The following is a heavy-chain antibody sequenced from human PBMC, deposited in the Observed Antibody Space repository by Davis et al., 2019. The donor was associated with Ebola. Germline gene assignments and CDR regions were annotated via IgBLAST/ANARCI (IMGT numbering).Heavy chain of an antibody. D-gene: IGHD3-10*01. CDR2: ISSSGSTI. Sequence: PGGSLRLSCAASGFTFSSYSMNWVRQAPGKGLEWVSYISSSGSTIYYADSVKGRFTISRDNAKNSLYMQMNSLRAEDTAVYYCVRWFPLDYWSQGTLVTVSS. V-gene: IGHV3-48*04. J-gene: IGHJ4*02. CDR1: GFTFSSYS. CDR3: VRWFPLDY.